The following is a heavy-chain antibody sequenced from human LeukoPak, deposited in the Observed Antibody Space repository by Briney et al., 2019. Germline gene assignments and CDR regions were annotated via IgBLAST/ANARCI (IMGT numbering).Heavy chain of an antibody. V-gene: IGHV1-24*01. CDR1: GYTLTDLS. CDR3: AMYYYSRGTFDC. CDR2: FDPEDAEA. Sequence: ASVKVSCKFFGYTLTDLSIHWVRQSPGKGLEWMGDFDPEDAEAVYAAKFRGRFIMTGDTTTETAYMELSRLRSEDTAIYYCAMYYYSRGTFDCWGEGRMVTVSS. J-gene: IGHJ3*01. D-gene: IGHD3-10*01.